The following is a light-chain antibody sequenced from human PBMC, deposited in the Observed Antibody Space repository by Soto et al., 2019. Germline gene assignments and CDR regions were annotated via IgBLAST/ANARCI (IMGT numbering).Light chain of an antibody. CDR3: QQRSNWPPIT. Sequence: EIVLTQSPGTLSLSPGQRATLSCRASQSVKTFLVWYQHRPGQAPRVLIYDASHRASGIPARFSGSGSGTDFTLTISSLEPEDAALYYCQQRSNWPPITFGQVTRLEIK. CDR2: DAS. J-gene: IGKJ5*01. V-gene: IGKV3-11*01. CDR1: QSVKTF.